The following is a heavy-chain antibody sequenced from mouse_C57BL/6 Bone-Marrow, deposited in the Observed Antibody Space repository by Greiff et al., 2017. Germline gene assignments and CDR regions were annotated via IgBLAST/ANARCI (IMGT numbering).Heavy chain of an antibody. Sequence: QVQLQQPGAELVRPGTSVKLSCKASGYTFTSYWMHWVKQRPGQGLEWIGVIDPSDSYTNYNQKFKGKATLTVDTSSSTAYMQLSSLTSEDSAVYYCAREDFNYYGSSPAWFAYWGQGTLVTVSA. CDR2: IDPSDSYT. J-gene: IGHJ3*01. D-gene: IGHD1-1*01. V-gene: IGHV1-59*01. CDR3: AREDFNYYGSSPAWFAY. CDR1: GYTFTSYW.